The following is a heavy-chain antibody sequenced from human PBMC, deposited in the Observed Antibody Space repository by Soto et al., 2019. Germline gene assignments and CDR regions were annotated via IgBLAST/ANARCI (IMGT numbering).Heavy chain of an antibody. CDR3: APWFCAFAY. CDR2: ISYDGSNK. CDR1: GFTFSSYG. V-gene: IGHV3-30*03. D-gene: IGHD3-10*01. J-gene: IGHJ4*02. Sequence: QVQLVESGGGVVQPGRSLRLSCAASGFTFSSYGMHWVRQAPGKGLEWVSVISYDGSNKYYADSVKGRFTISRDNSKNTLYRQMNSLRAEDTAVYYCAPWFCAFAYWGQGTLGTVSS.